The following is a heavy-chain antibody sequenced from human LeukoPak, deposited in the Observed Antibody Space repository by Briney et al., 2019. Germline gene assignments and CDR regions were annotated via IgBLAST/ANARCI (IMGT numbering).Heavy chain of an antibody. Sequence: PSETLSLTCTVSGGSISSYYWSWIRQPAGKGLEWIGRIYTSGSTNYNPSLKSRVTMSVDTSKNQFSLKLSSVTAADTAVYYCARDIVGATFYYYGMDVWGQGTTVTVSS. CDR3: ARDIVGATFYYYGMDV. D-gene: IGHD1-26*01. CDR2: IYTSGST. J-gene: IGHJ6*02. V-gene: IGHV4-4*07. CDR1: GGSISSYY.